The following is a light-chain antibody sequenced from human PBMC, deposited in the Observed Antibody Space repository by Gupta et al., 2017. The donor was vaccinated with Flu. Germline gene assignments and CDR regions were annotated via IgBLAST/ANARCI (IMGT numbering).Light chain of an antibody. CDR1: QSVLYSSNNKNY. CDR2: WAS. J-gene: IGKJ4*01. V-gene: IGKV4-1*01. Sequence: DFVMTQSPDSLPMSVGERAAINCKSSQSVLYSSNNKNYLAWYQQKPGQPPKLLISWASTRESGVPDQFSGRGSGTDFTLTISSLQAEDVAVYFCQQYDRNPPTFGGGTKVEIK. CDR3: QQYDRNPPT.